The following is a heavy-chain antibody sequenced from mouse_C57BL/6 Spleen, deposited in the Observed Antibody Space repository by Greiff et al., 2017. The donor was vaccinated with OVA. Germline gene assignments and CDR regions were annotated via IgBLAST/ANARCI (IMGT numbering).Heavy chain of an antibody. CDR2: INPNNGGT. J-gene: IGHJ4*01. CDR1: GYTFTDYY. V-gene: IGHV1-26*01. Sequence: EVKLQQSGPELVKPGASVKISCKASGYTFTDYYMNWVKQSHGKSLEWIGDINPNNGGTSYNQKFKGKATLTVDKSSSTAYMELRSLTSEDSAVYYCARYGDGYPYYAMDYWGQGTSVTVSS. D-gene: IGHD2-3*01. CDR3: ARYGDGYPYYAMDY.